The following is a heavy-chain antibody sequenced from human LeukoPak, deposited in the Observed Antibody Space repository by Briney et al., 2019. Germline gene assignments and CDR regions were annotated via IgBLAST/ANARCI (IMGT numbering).Heavy chain of an antibody. V-gene: IGHV3-30-3*01. CDR1: GFTFSSYA. J-gene: IGHJ6*02. Sequence: GGSLRLSCAASGFTFSSYAMLWVRQAPGKGLEWVAVISYDGSNKYYADSVKGRFTISRDNSKNTLYLQMNSLRAEDTAVYYCARGDDFWSGYRTGSYGMDVWGQGTTVTVSS. D-gene: IGHD3-3*01. CDR2: ISYDGSNK. CDR3: ARGDDFWSGYRTGSYGMDV.